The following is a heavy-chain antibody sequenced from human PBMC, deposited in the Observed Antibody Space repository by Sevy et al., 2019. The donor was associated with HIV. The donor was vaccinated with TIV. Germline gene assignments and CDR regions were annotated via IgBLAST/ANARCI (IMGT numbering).Heavy chain of an antibody. D-gene: IGHD5-18*01. V-gene: IGHV3-73*01. CDR3: TRGYSYEYGY. CDR2: IRSKANSYAT. J-gene: IGHJ4*02. CDR1: GFTFSGSA. Sequence: GGSLRLSCAASGFTFSGSAMHWVRQASGKGLEWVDRIRSKANSYATAYAASVKGRFTISRDDSKNTAYLQMNSLKTEDTAVYYCTRGYSYEYGYWGQGTLVTVSS.